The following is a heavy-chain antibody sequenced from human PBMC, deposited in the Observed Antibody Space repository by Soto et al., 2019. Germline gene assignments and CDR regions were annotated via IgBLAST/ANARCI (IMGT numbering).Heavy chain of an antibody. D-gene: IGHD3-10*01. V-gene: IGHV3-74*01. CDR3: ARGNYYAMDV. J-gene: IGHJ6*02. CDR2: INNDGSTT. Sequence: GGSLRLSCAASGFTFSSYWMHWVRQAPGKGLVWVSRINNDGSTTYYEDSVKGRFTISRDNGKNTLYLRMNSLRADDTAVYYCARGNYYAMDVWGQGTTVTVSS. CDR1: GFTFSSYW.